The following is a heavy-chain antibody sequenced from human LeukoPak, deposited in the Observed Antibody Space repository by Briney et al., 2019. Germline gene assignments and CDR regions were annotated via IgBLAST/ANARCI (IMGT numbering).Heavy chain of an antibody. J-gene: IGHJ4*02. CDR2: IWNDGSNT. CDR3: AKGTGTVGY. D-gene: IGHD1-7*01. CDR1: GSTFSSYG. Sequence: AGVSVCPFHAANGSTFSSYGMHCVRQAAGKGLEWLAVIWNDGSNTYYADSVKARFTISRDNSKNTLYLQMNSLRAEDTAVYNCAKGTGTVGYWGQGTLVTVSS. V-gene: IGHV3-33*06.